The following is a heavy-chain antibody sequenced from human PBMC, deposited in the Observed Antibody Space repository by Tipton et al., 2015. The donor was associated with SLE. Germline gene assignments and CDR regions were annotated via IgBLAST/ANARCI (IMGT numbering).Heavy chain of an antibody. CDR2: IDHRGST. Sequence: TLSLTCTVYGGSFSNYYWSWIRQPPGKGLEWIGEIDHRGSTNYNPSLKSRVTISVDTSKNQFSLKLSSVTAADTAVYYCAREILIWGQGTLVTVSS. D-gene: IGHD3-10*01. CDR3: AREILI. CDR1: GGSFSNYY. V-gene: IGHV4-34*01. J-gene: IGHJ4*02.